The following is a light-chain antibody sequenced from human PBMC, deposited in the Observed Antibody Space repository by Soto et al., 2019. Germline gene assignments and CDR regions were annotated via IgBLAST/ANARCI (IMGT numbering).Light chain of an antibody. CDR3: QCYDSSLSGFYV. Sequence: QSVLTQPPSVSGAPGQRVTISCTGSSSNIGAGYDVHWYQPLPGTAPKLLIYGNSNRPSGVPDRFSGTKSGTSASLAITGLQAEDEADYYCQCYDSSLSGFYVFGTGTKRTVL. CDR2: GNS. V-gene: IGLV1-40*01. J-gene: IGLJ1*01. CDR1: SSNIGAGYD.